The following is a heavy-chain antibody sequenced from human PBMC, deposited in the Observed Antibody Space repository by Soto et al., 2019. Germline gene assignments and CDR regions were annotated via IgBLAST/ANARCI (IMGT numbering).Heavy chain of an antibody. V-gene: IGHV1-18*01. J-gene: IGHJ6*02. CDR1: GYTFTNYG. CDR2: ISAYNGNT. Sequence: QVQLVQSGAEVKKPGASVKVSCKASGYTFTNYGISWVRQAPGQGLEWMGWISAYNGNTNYAQNLQGRVTMTADTSTRTAYMELGSLRSDDTAVYYCARDRQQKQVVYYYYGMDVWGQGTTVTVSS. CDR3: ARDRQQKQVVYYYYGMDV. D-gene: IGHD6-13*01.